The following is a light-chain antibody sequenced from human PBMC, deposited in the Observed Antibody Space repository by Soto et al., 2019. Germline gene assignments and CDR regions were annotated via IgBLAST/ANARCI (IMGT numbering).Light chain of an antibody. CDR2: DAS. CDR3: QQRSDWPLT. Sequence: DIVLTQSPPTLSLSPGERATLSCRASQSVSSYFAWYQQKPGQAPRLLIYDASTRAAGIPARFSGSGSGTDFTLTISSLEPEDFAVYYCQQRSDWPLTFGGGTKVEIK. J-gene: IGKJ4*01. V-gene: IGKV3-11*01. CDR1: QSVSSY.